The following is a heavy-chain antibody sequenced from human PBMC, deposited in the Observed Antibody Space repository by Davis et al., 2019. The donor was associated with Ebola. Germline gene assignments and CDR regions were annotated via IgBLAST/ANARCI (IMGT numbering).Heavy chain of an antibody. V-gene: IGHV5-51*01. CDR3: ARQSGYFDY. D-gene: IGHD1-26*01. J-gene: IGHJ4*02. Sequence: GESLKISCQGSGYRFIDYWIGWVRQMPGKGLEWMEVIYPYDSDIRYSPSFQGQVTISADKSTNMAYLQWNSIKASDTAMYYCARQSGYFDYWGQGTLVTVSS. CDR1: GYRFIDYW. CDR2: IYPYDSDI.